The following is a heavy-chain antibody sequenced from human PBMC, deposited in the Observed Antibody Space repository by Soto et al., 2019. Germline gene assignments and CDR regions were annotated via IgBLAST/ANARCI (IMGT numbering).Heavy chain of an antibody. Sequence: EVQLLESGGGLVQPGGSLRLSCAASGFTFSSYAMSWVRQAPGKGLEWVSAISGSGGSTYYADSVKGRFTISRDNSKNTLYLQMNSLRAEDTAVYYCAKDQEYSGSYPGAYDWFDPWGQGTLVTVSS. CDR2: ISGSGGST. CDR3: AKDQEYSGSYPGAYDWFDP. CDR1: GFTFSSYA. D-gene: IGHD1-26*01. V-gene: IGHV3-23*01. J-gene: IGHJ5*02.